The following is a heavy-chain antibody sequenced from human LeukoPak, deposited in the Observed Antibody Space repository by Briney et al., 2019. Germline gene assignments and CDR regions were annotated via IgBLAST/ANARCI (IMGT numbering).Heavy chain of an antibody. Sequence: GGSLRLSCAASGFTFSSYEMNWVRQAPGKGLEWVSYISSSGSTMYYADSVKGRFTISRDNSKNTLYLQMNSLRAEDTAVYYCAREPQGIAVAGTFDYWGQGTLVTVSS. J-gene: IGHJ4*02. D-gene: IGHD6-19*01. CDR1: GFTFSSYE. CDR2: ISSSGSTM. CDR3: AREPQGIAVAGTFDY. V-gene: IGHV3-48*03.